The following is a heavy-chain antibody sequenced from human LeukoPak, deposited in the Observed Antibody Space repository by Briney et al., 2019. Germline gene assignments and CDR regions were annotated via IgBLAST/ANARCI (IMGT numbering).Heavy chain of an antibody. V-gene: IGHV3-23*01. CDR3: AKDGDVAKPPRIAAKTEGWFDP. J-gene: IGHJ5*02. CDR2: ISGSGGST. Sequence: RRSLRLSCAASGFTFSSYAMSWVRQAPGKGLEWVSAISGSGGSTYYADSVKGRFTISRDNSKNTLYLQMNSLRAEDTAVYYCAKDGDVAKPPRIAAKTEGWFDPWGQGTLVTVSS. CDR1: GFTFSSYA. D-gene: IGHD6-13*01.